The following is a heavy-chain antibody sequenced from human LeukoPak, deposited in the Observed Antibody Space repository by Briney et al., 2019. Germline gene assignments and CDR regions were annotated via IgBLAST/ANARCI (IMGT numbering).Heavy chain of an antibody. Sequence: PGGSLRLSCAASGFTFSIYSMNWVRQAPGKGLEWLSYISSSSSTINYADSVKGRFTISRDNAKNSLYLQMNSLRAEDTAVYYCARGKVGATPPRLNYWGQGTLVTVSS. D-gene: IGHD1-26*01. J-gene: IGHJ4*02. CDR2: ISSSSSTI. CDR3: ARGKVGATPPRLNY. V-gene: IGHV3-48*01. CDR1: GFTFSIYS.